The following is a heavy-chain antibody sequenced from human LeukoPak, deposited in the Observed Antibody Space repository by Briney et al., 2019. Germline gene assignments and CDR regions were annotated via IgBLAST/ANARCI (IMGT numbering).Heavy chain of an antibody. J-gene: IGHJ5*02. CDR3: ARADWFDP. Sequence: GGSLGLSCAASGFTFSSYAMHWVRQAPGKGLEWVAVISYDGSNKYYADSVKGRFTISRDNSKNTLYLQMNSLRAEDTAVYYCARADWFDPWGHGTLVTVSS. CDR1: GFTFSSYA. CDR2: ISYDGSNK. V-gene: IGHV3-30-3*01.